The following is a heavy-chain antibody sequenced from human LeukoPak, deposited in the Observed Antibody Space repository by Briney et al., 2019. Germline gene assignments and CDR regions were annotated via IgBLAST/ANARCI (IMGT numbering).Heavy chain of an antibody. D-gene: IGHD2/OR15-2a*01. CDR3: ARDSTRILGLFDY. J-gene: IGHJ4*02. CDR2: ISSRSDSE. V-gene: IGHV3-48*01. CDR1: GFTFGTYG. Sequence: PGGSLRLSCASSGFTFGTYGMNWVRQAPEKGLEWVSYISSRSDSENYAGSVKGRFTISRDNIRNLLYLQMNSLRAEDTAVYFCARDSTRILGLFDYWGQGTLVTISS.